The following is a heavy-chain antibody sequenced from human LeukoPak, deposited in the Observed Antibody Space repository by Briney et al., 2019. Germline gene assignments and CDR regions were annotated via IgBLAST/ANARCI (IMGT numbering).Heavy chain of an antibody. CDR2: IKSKTDGGTT. D-gene: IGHD3-9*01. J-gene: IGHJ4*02. V-gene: IGHV3-15*01. CDR1: GFTFSNAW. CDR3: TTDSHYDILTGYHYYFDH. Sequence: GGSLRLSCAASGFTFSNAWMSWVRQAPGKGLEWVGRIKSKTDGGTTDYAAPVKGRFTISRDDSKNTLYLQMNSLKTEDTAVYYCTTDSHYDILTGYHYYFDHWGQGTLVTVSS.